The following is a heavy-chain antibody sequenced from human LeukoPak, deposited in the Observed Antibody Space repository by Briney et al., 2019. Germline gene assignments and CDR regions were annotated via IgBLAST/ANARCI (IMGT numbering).Heavy chain of an antibody. J-gene: IGHJ3*02. CDR2: IYRDGSS. CDR3: AKGLNGYGSGSYSHLDAFDI. CDR1: GLSVSSNY. Sequence: GGSLRLSCVASGLSVSSNYMSWVRQAPGKGLEWVSVIYRDGSSYYAESVKGRFTISRDNSKNTLSLQMNSLRAEDTAVYYCAKGLNGYGSGSYSHLDAFDIWGQGTLVTVSS. D-gene: IGHD3-10*01. V-gene: IGHV3-66*01.